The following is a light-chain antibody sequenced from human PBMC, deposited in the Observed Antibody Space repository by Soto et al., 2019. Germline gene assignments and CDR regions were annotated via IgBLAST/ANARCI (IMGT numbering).Light chain of an antibody. J-gene: IGKJ4*01. Sequence: EVILTQFPATLSMSPGESATLSCRASENIRTSLAWYQHRPGQPPRLLIYDAFNRATGIPPRFSGGGSGTDFTLTINGLEPEDFAVYYCQQRASWPPFTFGGGTKVEIK. V-gene: IGKV3-11*01. CDR1: ENIRTS. CDR3: QQRASWPPFT. CDR2: DAF.